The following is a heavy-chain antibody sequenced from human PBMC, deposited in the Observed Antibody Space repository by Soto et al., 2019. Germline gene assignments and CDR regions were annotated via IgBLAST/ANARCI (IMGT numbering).Heavy chain of an antibody. J-gene: IGHJ3*02. V-gene: IGHV1-69*04. D-gene: IGHD6-13*01. CDR1: GGTFSSYT. CDR3: ARDMGYSSSWQYDAFDI. Sequence: ASVKVSCKASGGTFSSYTISWVRQAPGQGLEWMGRIIPILGIANYAQKFQGRVTITADKSTSTAYMELSSLRSEDTAVYYCARDMGYSSSWQYDAFDIWGQGTMVTVSS. CDR2: IIPILGIA.